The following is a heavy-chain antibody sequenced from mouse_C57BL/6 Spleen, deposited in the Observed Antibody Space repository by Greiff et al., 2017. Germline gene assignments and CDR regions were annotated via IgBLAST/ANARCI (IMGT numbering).Heavy chain of an antibody. V-gene: IGHV1-50*01. Sequence: QVQLQQPGAELVKPGASVKLSCKASGYTFTSYWMQWVKQRPGQGLEWIGKIDPSDSYPTYNPKFKGKATLTVDTSSSTAYMQLSSLTSEDSAVYYCARTELKGWGYWGQGTTLTVSS. CDR3: ARTELKGWGY. J-gene: IGHJ2*01. CDR1: GYTFTSYW. CDR2: IDPSDSYP. D-gene: IGHD2-3*01.